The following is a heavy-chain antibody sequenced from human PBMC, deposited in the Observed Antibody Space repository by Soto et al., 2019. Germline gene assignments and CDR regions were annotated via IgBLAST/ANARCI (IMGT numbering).Heavy chain of an antibody. CDR2: IYYSGST. D-gene: IGHD1-26*01. CDR3: ARLQKGSPSAWFDP. CDR1: GCSISSGDYY. Sequence: PSETLSLPCPVSGCSISSGDYYWSWIRQPPGKGLEWIGYIYYSGSTYYNPSLKSRVTISVDTSKNQFSLKLSSVTAADTAVYYCARLQKGSPSAWFDPWGQGTLVTVSS. V-gene: IGHV4-30-4*01. J-gene: IGHJ5*02.